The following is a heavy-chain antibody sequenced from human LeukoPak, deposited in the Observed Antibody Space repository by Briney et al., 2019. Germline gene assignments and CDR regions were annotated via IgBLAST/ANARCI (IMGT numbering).Heavy chain of an antibody. V-gene: IGHV3-21*01. CDR1: GFTFSRDS. CDR2: ISSSSIYI. D-gene: IGHD2-15*01. Sequence: KSGGSLRLSCAASGFTFSRDSMNWVRQAPGKGLEWVSSISSSSIYIYYADSVKGRFTISRDNSKNTLYLQMNSLRAEDTAVYYCAGDPPYCSGGSCYSDFDYWGQGTLVTVSS. CDR3: AGDPPYCSGGSCYSDFDY. J-gene: IGHJ4*02.